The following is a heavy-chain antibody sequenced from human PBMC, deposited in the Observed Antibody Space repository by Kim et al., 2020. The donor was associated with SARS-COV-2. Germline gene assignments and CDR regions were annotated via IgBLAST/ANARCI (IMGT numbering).Heavy chain of an antibody. J-gene: IGHJ6*02. D-gene: IGHD6-19*01. Sequence: GGSLRLSCAASGFTFDDYAMHWVRQPPGKGLEWVSFINWDGKTTFYADSVKGRLTISRDNSKNSLYLQMNSLTTEDTAFYYCAKAKAVTGTTLGMDVWGQGTTVTVSS. CDR2: INWDGKTT. V-gene: IGHV3-43*01. CDR1: GFTFDDYA. CDR3: AKAKAVTGTTLGMDV.